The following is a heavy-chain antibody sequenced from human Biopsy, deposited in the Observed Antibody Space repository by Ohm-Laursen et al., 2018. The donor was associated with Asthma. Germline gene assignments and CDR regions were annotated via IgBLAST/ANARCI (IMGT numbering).Heavy chain of an antibody. J-gene: IGHJ4*02. CDR3: ARGVDRVTGLLDHFDS. CDR1: GGPISTYY. V-gene: IGHV4-59*01. CDR2: LYNSGTT. D-gene: IGHD2-21*02. Sequence: SQTLSLTCTVSGGPISTYYWTWIRQPPGKGLEWVAYLYNSGTTNYNPSLKSRVTISVDTSKNQVSLNVRSVTAADTAVYYCARGVDRVTGLLDHFDSWGQGTLVTVSS.